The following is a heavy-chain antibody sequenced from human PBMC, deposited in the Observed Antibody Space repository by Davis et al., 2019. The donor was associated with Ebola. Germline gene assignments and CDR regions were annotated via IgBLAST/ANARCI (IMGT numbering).Heavy chain of an antibody. CDR1: GYTFTGYY. D-gene: IGHD2-15*01. V-gene: IGHV1-2*02. CDR3: AREECSGGSCYRNWIDP. CDR2: INPKSGGT. J-gene: IGHJ5*02. Sequence: ASVKVSCKASGYTFTGYYMHWVRQAPGQGLEWMGWINPKSGGTKYVQKFQGRVTMTRDTSISTAYMEVSRLRSDDTAVYYCAREECSGGSCYRNWIDPWGQGTLVTVSS.